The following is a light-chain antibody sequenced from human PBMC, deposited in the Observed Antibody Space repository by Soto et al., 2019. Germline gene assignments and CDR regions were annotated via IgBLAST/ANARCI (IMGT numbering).Light chain of an antibody. V-gene: IGKV1-33*01. CDR1: HDIRNY. CDR3: QQYESLPVT. Sequence: DIQLTQSPSSLSVSVGDRVTITCQASHDIRNYLNWYQHKPGKAPKLLIYDVSNLETGVPSSFSGSGSGTNFTFTIRRLQPEDIAAYYCQQYESLPVTVGQGTRLDIK. CDR2: DVS. J-gene: IGKJ5*01.